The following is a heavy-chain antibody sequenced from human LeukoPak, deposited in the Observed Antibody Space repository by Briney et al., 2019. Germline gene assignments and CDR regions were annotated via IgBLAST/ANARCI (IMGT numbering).Heavy chain of an antibody. CDR1: GFTFSSYG. CDR3: AKGALLWLGDLDGLDV. Sequence: GGSLRLSCAASGFTFSSYGIHWVRQVPGKGLEWVSFISYDGRKKYYADSVKGRFTISRDNSKNTVYIQMNSLRPEDTAVYFCAKGALLWLGDLDGLDVWGQGTTVTVSS. V-gene: IGHV3-30*02. D-gene: IGHD3-10*01. CDR2: ISYDGRKK. J-gene: IGHJ6*02.